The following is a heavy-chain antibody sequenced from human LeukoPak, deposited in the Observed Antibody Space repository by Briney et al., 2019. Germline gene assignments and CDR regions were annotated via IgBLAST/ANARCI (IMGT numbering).Heavy chain of an antibody. Sequence: GGPLRLSCAASGFTFSSYWMSWVRQAPGKGLEWVANIKQDGSEKYYVDSVKGRFTISRDNAKNSLYLQMNSLRAEDTAVYYCARDPAMYYYDSSGFGNAFDIWGQGTMVTVSS. V-gene: IGHV3-7*01. CDR3: ARDPAMYYYDSSGFGNAFDI. CDR1: GFTFSSYW. D-gene: IGHD3-22*01. J-gene: IGHJ3*02. CDR2: IKQDGSEK.